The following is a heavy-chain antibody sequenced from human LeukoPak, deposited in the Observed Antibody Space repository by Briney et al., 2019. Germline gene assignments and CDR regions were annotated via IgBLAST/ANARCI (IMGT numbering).Heavy chain of an antibody. V-gene: IGHV3-7*01. CDR2: IKPDGSDS. J-gene: IGHJ4*02. Sequence: PGGSLRLSCAASGFTFSNYWMTWFRQSPGKGLEWVAIIKPDGSDSYSVDSEKGRFTVSRDNAKNSLYLQMSSLRAEDTAVYYCARGGHRQKEFWGQGTLVTVSS. D-gene: IGHD3-10*01. CDR3: ARGGHRQKEF. CDR1: GFTFSNYW.